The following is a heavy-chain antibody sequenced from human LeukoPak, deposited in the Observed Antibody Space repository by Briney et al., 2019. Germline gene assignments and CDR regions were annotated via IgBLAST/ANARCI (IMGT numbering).Heavy chain of an antibody. V-gene: IGHV4-30-2*01. CDR2: IYHSGST. Sequence: SETLSLTCAVSGGSISSGGYSWSWIRQPPGKGLEWIGYIYHSGSTYYNPSLKSRVTISVDRSKNQFSLKLSSVTAADTAVYYCARTRSHFDPWGQGTLVTVSS. CDR3: ARTRSHFDP. CDR1: GGSISSGGYS. J-gene: IGHJ5*02.